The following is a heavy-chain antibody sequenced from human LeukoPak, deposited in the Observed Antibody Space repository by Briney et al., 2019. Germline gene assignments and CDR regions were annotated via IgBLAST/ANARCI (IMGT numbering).Heavy chain of an antibody. J-gene: IGHJ4*01. CDR2: IYYSGST. CDR1: GGSISSYY. Sequence: PSETLSLTGTVSGGSISSYYWSWIRQPPGKGLEWIGYIYYSGSTNYNPSLKSRVTISVDTSKNQFSLKLSSVTAADTAVYYCARDRAFSGLANWGQGTLVTVSS. CDR3: ARDRAFSGLAN. V-gene: IGHV4-59*01.